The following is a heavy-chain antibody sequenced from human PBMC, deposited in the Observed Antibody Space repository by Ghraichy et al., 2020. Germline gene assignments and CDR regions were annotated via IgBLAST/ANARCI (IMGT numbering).Heavy chain of an antibody. CDR3: AKDDSSTNYPQTFDS. V-gene: IGHV3-23*01. Sequence: SSAYGGKTYYAASVKGRFTISRDTSKNTLDLQMNSLRAEDSAVYFCAKDDSSTNYPQTFDSLGQGALVIV. J-gene: IGHJ4*02. D-gene: IGHD3-22*01. CDR2: SSAYGGKT.